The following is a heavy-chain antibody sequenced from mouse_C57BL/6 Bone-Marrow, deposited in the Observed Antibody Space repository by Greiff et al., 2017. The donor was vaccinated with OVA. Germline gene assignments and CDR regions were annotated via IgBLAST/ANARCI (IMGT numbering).Heavy chain of an antibody. CDR1: GYTFTSYG. CDR2: IYPRSGNT. Sequence: VQLVESGAELARPGASVKLSCKASGYTFTSYGISWVKQRTGQGLEWIGEIYPRSGNTYYNEKFKGKATLTADKSSSTAYMELRSLTSEDSAVYVCARRADYDYDGFDFWGQGTTLTVSS. D-gene: IGHD2-4*01. V-gene: IGHV1-81*01. CDR3: ARRADYDYDGFDF. J-gene: IGHJ2*01.